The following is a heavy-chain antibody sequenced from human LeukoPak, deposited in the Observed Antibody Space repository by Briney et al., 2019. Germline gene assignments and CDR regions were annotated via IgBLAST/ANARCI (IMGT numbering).Heavy chain of an antibody. CDR2: ISGSGGST. J-gene: IGHJ6*03. CDR1: GFTFSSYA. V-gene: IGHV3-23*01. CDR3: AKGLGIAAATFLMDV. Sequence: GGSLRLSCAASGFTFSSYAMSRVRQAPGKGLEWVSGISGSGGSTYYADSVKGRFTISRDNSKNTLYLQMNSLRAEDTAVYYCAKGLGIAAATFLMDVWGKGTTVTVSS. D-gene: IGHD6-13*01.